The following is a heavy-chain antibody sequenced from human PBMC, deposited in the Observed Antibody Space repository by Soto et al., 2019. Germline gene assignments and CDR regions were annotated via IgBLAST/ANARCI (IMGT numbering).Heavy chain of an antibody. D-gene: IGHD6-6*01. CDR3: ARDRQLDTWFDP. Sequence: EASVKVSCKASGYTFTSYAMHWVRQAPGQRLEWMGWINAGNGNTKYSQKFQGRVTITRDTSASTAYMELSSLRSEDTAVYYCARDRQLDTWFDPWGQGTLVTVSS. CDR1: GYTFTSYA. J-gene: IGHJ5*02. CDR2: INAGNGNT. V-gene: IGHV1-3*01.